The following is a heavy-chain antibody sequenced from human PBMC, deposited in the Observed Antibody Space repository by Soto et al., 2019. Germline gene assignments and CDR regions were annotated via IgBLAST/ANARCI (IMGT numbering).Heavy chain of an antibody. D-gene: IGHD3-10*01. J-gene: IGHJ4*02. Sequence: SETLSLTCTVSGGSISSSSYYWGWIRQPPGKGLEWIGSIYYSGSTYYNPSLKSRVTISVDTSKNQFSLKLSSVTAADTAVYYCASMVRGRFELPLDDYWGQGTLVTVSS. CDR2: IYYSGST. CDR3: ASMVRGRFELPLDDY. V-gene: IGHV4-39*01. CDR1: GGSISSSSYY.